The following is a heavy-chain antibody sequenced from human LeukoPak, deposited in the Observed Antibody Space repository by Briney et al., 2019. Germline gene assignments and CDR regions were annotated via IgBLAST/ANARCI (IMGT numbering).Heavy chain of an antibody. V-gene: IGHV7-4-1*02. Sequence: ASVKVSCKSSGYTFTSYAMNWVRQAPGQGLEWMGWISTNTGNPTYAQGFTGRFVFSLDTSVSTAYLQISSLKAEDTAVYYCARDYTVAVGTTTYFQHWGQGTLVTVSS. J-gene: IGHJ1*01. D-gene: IGHD1/OR15-1a*01. CDR1: GYTFTSYA. CDR2: ISTNTGNP. CDR3: ARDYTVAVGTTTYFQH.